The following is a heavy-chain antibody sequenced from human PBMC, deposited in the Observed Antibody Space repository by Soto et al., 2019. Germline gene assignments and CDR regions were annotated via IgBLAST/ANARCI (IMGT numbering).Heavy chain of an antibody. CDR1: GYTFTTYA. J-gene: IGHJ6*02. CDR3: GRSVVGATGEILYNAMDG. D-gene: IGHD1-26*01. CDR2: INPASGHT. V-gene: IGHV1-3*01. Sequence: QVQLVQSGAEVKKPGASVKVSCKASGYTFTTYALHWVRQAPGQRPEWMGWINPASGHTKYSKKFQDRVTITRDTSGSTVYMELSSLRSEDTAVYYCGRSVVGATGEILYNAMDGWGQGTTVTVSS.